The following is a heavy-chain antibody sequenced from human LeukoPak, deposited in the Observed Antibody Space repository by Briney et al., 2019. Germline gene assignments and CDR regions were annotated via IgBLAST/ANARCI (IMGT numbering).Heavy chain of an antibody. Sequence: ASVKVSCKASGYTFTSYAMHWVRQAPGQRLEWMGWINADNGNTKYSQKFQGRVTITRDTSASTAYMELSSLRSEDTAVYYCARYTYYYGSGSFSPSFDYWGQGTLVTVSS. CDR2: INADNGNT. CDR1: GYTFTSYA. CDR3: ARYTYYYGSGSFSPSFDY. V-gene: IGHV1-3*01. D-gene: IGHD3-10*01. J-gene: IGHJ4*02.